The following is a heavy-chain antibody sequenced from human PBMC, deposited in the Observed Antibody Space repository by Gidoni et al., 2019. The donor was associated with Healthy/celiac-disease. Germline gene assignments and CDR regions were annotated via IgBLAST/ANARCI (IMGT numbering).Heavy chain of an antibody. D-gene: IGHD3-9*01. V-gene: IGHV3-48*02. Sequence: EVQLVESGGGLVQPGGSLRRSCAASGFTFSSYSMNWVRQAPGKGLEWFSYISSSSSTIYYADSVKGRFTISRDNAKNSLYLQMNSLRDEDTAVYYCARDDYDILTGYYIYYGMDVWGQGTTVTVSS. J-gene: IGHJ6*02. CDR3: ARDDYDILTGYYIYYGMDV. CDR2: ISSSSSTI. CDR1: GFTFSSYS.